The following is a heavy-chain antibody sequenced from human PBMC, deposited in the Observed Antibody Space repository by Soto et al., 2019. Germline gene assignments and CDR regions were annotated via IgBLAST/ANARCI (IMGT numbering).Heavy chain of an antibody. J-gene: IGHJ4*02. CDR3: TTTYSSGWSRDDVY. CDR1: GFTFSNAW. Sequence: GGSLRLSCAASGFTFSNAWMNWVRQAPGKGLEWVGRIKSKTDGGTTDYAAPVKGRFTISRDDSKNTLYLQMNSLKTEDTAVYYCTTTYSSGWSRDDVYWGQGTLVTVSS. V-gene: IGHV3-15*07. CDR2: IKSKTDGGTT. D-gene: IGHD6-19*01.